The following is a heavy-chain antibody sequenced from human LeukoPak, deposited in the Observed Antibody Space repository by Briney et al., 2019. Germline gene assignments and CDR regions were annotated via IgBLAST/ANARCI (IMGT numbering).Heavy chain of an antibody. V-gene: IGHV4-31*03. Sequence: PSQTLSLTCTVSGGSISSGGYYWRWFRQPPGKGLEWFGDIYYSGSTYANPHLKYRVTIAVDTSKKEFSLKLSSVSAADTAVYYYARTVDYGDYVERACVMWGQGTMVSVS. D-gene: IGHD4-17*01. CDR2: IYYSGST. CDR1: GGSISSGGYY. J-gene: IGHJ3*02. CDR3: ARTVDYGDYVERACVM.